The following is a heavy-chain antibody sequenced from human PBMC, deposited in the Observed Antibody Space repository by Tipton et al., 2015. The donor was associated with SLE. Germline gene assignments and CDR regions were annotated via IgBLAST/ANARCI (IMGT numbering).Heavy chain of an antibody. J-gene: IGHJ5*02. CDR2: IYTSGST. V-gene: IGHV4-61*02. CDR3: ARSITIFAVATRGYWFDP. D-gene: IGHD3-3*01. CDR1: GGSISSGSYY. Sequence: TLSLTCTVSGGSISSGSYYWSWIRQPAGKGLEWIGRIYTSGSTNYNPSLKSRLTISVDTSKNRFPLKLSSVTAADTAVYYCARSITIFAVATRGYWFDPWGQGTLVTVSS.